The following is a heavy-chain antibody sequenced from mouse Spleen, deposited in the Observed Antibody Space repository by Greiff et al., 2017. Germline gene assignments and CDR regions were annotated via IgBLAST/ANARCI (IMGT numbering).Heavy chain of an antibody. CDR3: ARPNWDTYFDY. J-gene: IGHJ2*01. Sequence: EVQLVESGGGLVKPGGSLKLSCAASGFTFSSYAMSWVRQTPEKRLEWVATISSGGSYTYYPDSVKGRFTISRDNAKNTLYLQMSSLRSEDTAMYYCARPNWDTYFDYWGQGTTLTVSS. CDR2: ISSGGSYT. V-gene: IGHV5-9-3*01. CDR1: GFTFSSYA. D-gene: IGHD4-1*01.